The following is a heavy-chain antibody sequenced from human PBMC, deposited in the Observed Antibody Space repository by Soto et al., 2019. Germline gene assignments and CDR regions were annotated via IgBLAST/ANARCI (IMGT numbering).Heavy chain of an antibody. CDR2: IAVGSGYT. CDR1: GFTFTSSA. Sequence: SVKVSCKASGFTFTSSAFQWVRQARGQRLEWIGWIAVGSGYTNYAQRFQDRVTLTRDMSTATTYMELSRLTSEDTAVYFCVSQRTTVITQAYFDYWGPGALVTVSS. V-gene: IGHV1-58*01. J-gene: IGHJ4*02. D-gene: IGHD4-4*01. CDR3: VSQRTTVITQAYFDY.